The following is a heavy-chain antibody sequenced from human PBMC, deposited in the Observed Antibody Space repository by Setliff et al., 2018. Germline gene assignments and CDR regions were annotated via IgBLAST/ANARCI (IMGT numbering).Heavy chain of an antibody. CDR2: IYTSGST. CDR1: GGSISSYY. Sequence: TLSLTCPVSGGSISSYYWSWIRQPAGKGLEWIGRIYTSGSTNYNPSLKSRVTMSVDTSKNQFSLKLSSVTAADTAVYYCARDSRGNPPNYMDVWGKGTTVTVAS. V-gene: IGHV4-4*07. CDR3: ARDSRGNPPNYMDV. J-gene: IGHJ6*03.